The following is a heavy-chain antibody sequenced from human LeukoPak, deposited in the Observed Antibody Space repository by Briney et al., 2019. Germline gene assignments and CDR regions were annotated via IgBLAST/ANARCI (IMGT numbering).Heavy chain of an antibody. CDR1: GGSISSSSYY. D-gene: IGHD1-26*01. J-gene: IGHJ4*02. CDR2: IYYSGST. CDR3: ATTTIRLGY. Sequence: SETLSLTCTVSGGSISSSSYYWGWIRQPPGKGLEWIGSIYYSGSTYHNPSLKSRVTISVDTSKNQFSLKLSSVTAADTAVYYCATTTIRLGYWGQGTLVTVSS. V-gene: IGHV4-39*07.